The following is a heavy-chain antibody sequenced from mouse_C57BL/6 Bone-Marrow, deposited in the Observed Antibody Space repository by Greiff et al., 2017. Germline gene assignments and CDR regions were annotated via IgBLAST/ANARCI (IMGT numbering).Heavy chain of an antibody. J-gene: IGHJ2*01. Sequence: EVHLVESGGGLVKPGGSLKLSCAASGFTFSDYGMHWVRQAPEKGLEWVAYISSGSSTIYYADTVKGRFTISRDNAKNTLFLQMTSLRSENTAMYYCARSADGYYPFDYWGQGTTLTVSS. CDR1: GFTFSDYG. V-gene: IGHV5-17*01. CDR3: ARSADGYYPFDY. D-gene: IGHD2-3*01. CDR2: ISSGSSTI.